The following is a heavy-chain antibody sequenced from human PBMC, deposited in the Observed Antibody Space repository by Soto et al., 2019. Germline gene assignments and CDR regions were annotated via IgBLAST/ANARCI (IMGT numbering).Heavy chain of an antibody. J-gene: IGHJ6*02. CDR2: MNPNSGNT. D-gene: IGHD3-3*01. Sequence: ASVKVSCKASGYTFTSYDINWVRQATGQGLEWMGWMNPNSGNTGYAQKFQGRVTMTRNTSISTAYMELSSLRSGDTAVYYCARGARRRYRSETDRFYDFWSGYYYYYYYGMDVWGQGTTVTVSS. CDR3: ARGARRRYRSETDRFYDFWSGYYYYYYYGMDV. V-gene: IGHV1-8*01. CDR1: GYTFTSYD.